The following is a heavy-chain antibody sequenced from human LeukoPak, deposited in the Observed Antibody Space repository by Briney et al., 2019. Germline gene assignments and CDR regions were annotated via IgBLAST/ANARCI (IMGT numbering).Heavy chain of an antibody. CDR1: GFTFSNYA. J-gene: IGHJ5*02. Sequence: GGSLRLSCAASGFTFSNYAMNWVRQAPGKGLEWVSGISGGGGSTYYADSVKGRFTISRDNSKNTLYLQMDSLRAEDTALYYCAKGSGINHYHWIDPWGQGTLVTVSS. V-gene: IGHV3-23*01. CDR2: ISGGGGST. D-gene: IGHD1-14*01. CDR3: AKGSGINHYHWIDP.